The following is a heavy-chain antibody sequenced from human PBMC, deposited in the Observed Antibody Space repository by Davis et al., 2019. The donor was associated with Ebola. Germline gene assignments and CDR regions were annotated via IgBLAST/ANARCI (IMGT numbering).Heavy chain of an antibody. D-gene: IGHD3-22*01. CDR1: GFRFSNYG. J-gene: IGHJ4*02. Sequence: GESLKISCAVSGFRFSNYGMHWVRQAPGKGLEWLAVIWNDGSKTYYADSVKGRFTISRDNSKTTVDLQMNSLRPEDTALYYCAKDARGGYYYADFWGQGTLVTVSS. V-gene: IGHV3-30*02. CDR3: AKDARGGYYYADF. CDR2: IWNDGSKT.